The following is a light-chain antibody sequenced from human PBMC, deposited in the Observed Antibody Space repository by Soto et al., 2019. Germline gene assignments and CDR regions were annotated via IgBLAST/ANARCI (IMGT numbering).Light chain of an antibody. Sequence: QSVLTQPSSLSGSPVQSITISCTGTSSDVGGYNYVSWYQQHPGNAPRLMIYEVNNRPSGVPNRFSGSKSGNTASLTIYGLQAEDEADYYCSSKTSSRTPFVFGTGTKVTVL. J-gene: IGLJ1*01. CDR3: SSKTSSRTPFV. V-gene: IGLV2-14*01. CDR2: EVN. CDR1: SSDVGGYNY.